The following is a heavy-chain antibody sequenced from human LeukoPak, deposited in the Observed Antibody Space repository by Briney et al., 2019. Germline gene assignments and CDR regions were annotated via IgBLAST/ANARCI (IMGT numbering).Heavy chain of an antibody. Sequence: ASVKVSCKASGYTFTSYDINWVRQATGQGLEWMGWMNPNSGNTGYAQKFQGRVTMTRNTFISTAYMELSSLRSEDTAVYYCARDYDILTGYNYYYYGMDVWGQGTTVTVSS. CDR3: ARDYDILTGYNYYYYGMDV. J-gene: IGHJ6*02. D-gene: IGHD3-9*01. V-gene: IGHV1-8*01. CDR1: GYTFTSYD. CDR2: MNPNSGNT.